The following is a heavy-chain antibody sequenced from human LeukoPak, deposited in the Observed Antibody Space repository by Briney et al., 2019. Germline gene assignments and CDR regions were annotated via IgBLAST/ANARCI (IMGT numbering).Heavy chain of an antibody. J-gene: IGHJ4*02. D-gene: IGHD2-15*01. CDR2: LYSSGST. V-gene: IGHV4-4*07. CDR1: GGSINSYY. CDR3: ARDGPGPTHHF. Sequence: SETLSLTCTVSGGSINSYYWSWIRQPAGKGLEWIGRLYSSGSTIFNPSLNSRVTMSVDTSKNQLSLNLSSVTAADTAVYYCARDGPGPTHHFWGQGTLVTVFS.